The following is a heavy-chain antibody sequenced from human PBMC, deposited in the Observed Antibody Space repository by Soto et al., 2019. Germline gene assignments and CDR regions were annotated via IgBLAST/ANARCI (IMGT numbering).Heavy chain of an antibody. Sequence: EVQLVESGGGLVQPGRSLRLSCTASGFTFGDYAMSWFRQAPGKGLEWVGFIRSKAYGVTTEYAASVKGRFTISRDDSKSIAYLQMNSLKTEDTAVYYCTRVGDSSSSGYYDYYYMDVWGKGTTVTVSS. CDR1: GFTFGDYA. CDR2: IRSKAYGVTT. CDR3: TRVGDSSSSGYYDYYYMDV. D-gene: IGHD6-6*01. V-gene: IGHV3-49*03. J-gene: IGHJ6*03.